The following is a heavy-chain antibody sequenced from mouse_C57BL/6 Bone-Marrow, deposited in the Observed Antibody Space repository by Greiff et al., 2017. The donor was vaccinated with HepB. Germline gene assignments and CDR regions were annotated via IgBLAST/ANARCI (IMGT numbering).Heavy chain of an antibody. CDR1: GYSITSGYY. CDR2: ISYDGSN. V-gene: IGHV3-6*01. J-gene: IGHJ4*01. Sequence: ESGPGLVKPSQSLSLTCSVTGYSITSGYYWNWIRQFPGNKLEWMGYISYDGSNNYNPSLKNRISITRDTSKNQFFLKLNSVTTEDTATYYCARALRWLLHAMDYWGQGTSVTVSS. D-gene: IGHD2-3*01. CDR3: ARALRWLLHAMDY.